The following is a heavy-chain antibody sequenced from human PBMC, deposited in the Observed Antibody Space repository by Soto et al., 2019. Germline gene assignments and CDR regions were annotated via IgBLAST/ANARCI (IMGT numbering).Heavy chain of an antibody. D-gene: IGHD6-19*01. CDR3: ASDGIYSSGWYHSFDY. CDR2: ISAYNGNT. V-gene: IGHV1-18*01. CDR1: GYTFTSSG. J-gene: IGHJ4*02. Sequence: QVQLEQSGAAVKKPGASVKVSCKASGYTFTSSGISWVRPSPGQGLEGRGWISAYNGNTNYAQKLQGRVTMTTDTSTSTASMELRSMRSYDTAVYYCASDGIYSSGWYHSFDYWGQGTLVTVSS.